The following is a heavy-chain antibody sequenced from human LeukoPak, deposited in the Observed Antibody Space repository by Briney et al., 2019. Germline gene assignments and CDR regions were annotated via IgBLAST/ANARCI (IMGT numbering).Heavy chain of an antibody. J-gene: IGHJ4*02. Sequence: GGSLRLSCAASGFTFSSYAMSWVRQAPGKGLEWVSTITGTGGSTYYADSMRGRFTISRDNSKNTLYLQMNSLRAEDTAVYYCAKLGNSNPLRLPFDYWGQGTLVTVSS. V-gene: IGHV3-23*01. CDR2: ITGTGGST. CDR3: AKLGNSNPLRLPFDY. CDR1: GFTFSSYA. D-gene: IGHD4-23*01.